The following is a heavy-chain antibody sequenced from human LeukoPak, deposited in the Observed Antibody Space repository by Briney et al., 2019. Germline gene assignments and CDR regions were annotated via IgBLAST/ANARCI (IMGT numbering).Heavy chain of an antibody. CDR1: GFTFSNHW. J-gene: IGHJ4*02. CDR2: INSDGSST. Sequence: GGSLRLSCAASGFTFSNHWMHWVRQAPGKGLVWVSLINSDGSSTRYADSVKGRFTISRDNAKNTLNLQMSSLRVEDTAVYYCAREKGGGGSGWPIDYWGQGTLVTVSS. CDR3: AREKGGGGSGWPIDY. V-gene: IGHV3-74*01. D-gene: IGHD6-19*01.